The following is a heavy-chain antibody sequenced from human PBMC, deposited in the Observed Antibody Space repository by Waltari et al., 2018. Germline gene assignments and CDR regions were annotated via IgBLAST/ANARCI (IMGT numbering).Heavy chain of an antibody. Sequence: EVQLVESGGGLVQPGGSLRLSCAASGFPFSSYSINWVRQAPGKGLEWVSYISSSSVTIYYADSVKGRFTISRDNAKNSLYLQMNSLRAEDTAVYYCARFSSRWELLYYFDYWGQGTLVTVSS. V-gene: IGHV3-48*04. CDR2: ISSSSVTI. CDR1: GFPFSSYS. D-gene: IGHD1-26*01. J-gene: IGHJ4*02. CDR3: ARFSSRWELLYYFDY.